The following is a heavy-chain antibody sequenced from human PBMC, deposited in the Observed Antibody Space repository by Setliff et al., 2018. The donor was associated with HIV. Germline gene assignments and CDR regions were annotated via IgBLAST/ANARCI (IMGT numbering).Heavy chain of an antibody. V-gene: IGHV4-39*01. CDR2: IYYSGST. CDR3: AKTIGRYFDIFDN. Sequence: SETLSLTCTVSGGSISSTSYYWGWIRQPPGKGLEWIGSIYYSGSTYYNPSLKSRVTTSVDTPKNQFSLKLNSVTAADTAVYYCAKTIGRYFDIFDNWGQGTLVTVSS. D-gene: IGHD3-9*01. J-gene: IGHJ4*02. CDR1: GGSISSTSYY.